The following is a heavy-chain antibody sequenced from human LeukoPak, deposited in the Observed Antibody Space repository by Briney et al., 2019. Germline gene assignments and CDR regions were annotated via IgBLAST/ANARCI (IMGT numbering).Heavy chain of an antibody. CDR1: GFTFSSFC. CDR3: ARVRPGYYYMDV. V-gene: IGHV3-74*01. Sequence: AGSLRLSCAASGFTFSSFCMHWVRQAPGKGLVWVSRINIYGSGTTYADSVKGRFTTSRDHAKNTLYLQMNSLRVEDTAVYYCARVRPGYYYMDVWGKGTTVTVSS. CDR2: INIYGSGT. J-gene: IGHJ6*03. D-gene: IGHD7-27*01.